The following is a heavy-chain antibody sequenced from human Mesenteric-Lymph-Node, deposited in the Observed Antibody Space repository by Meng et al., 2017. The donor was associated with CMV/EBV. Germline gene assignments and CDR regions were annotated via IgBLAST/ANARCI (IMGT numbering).Heavy chain of an antibody. CDR3: ARDILRFLEWSIPQTLDY. J-gene: IGHJ4*02. CDR1: GFTFSSYS. V-gene: IGHV3-48*04. Sequence: ETLSLTCAASGFTFSSYSMNWVRQAPGKGLEWVSYISSSSSTIYYADSVKGRFTISRDNAKNSLYLQMNSLRAEDTAVYYCARDILRFLEWSIPQTLDYWGQGTLVTVSS. CDR2: ISSSSSTI. D-gene: IGHD3-3*01.